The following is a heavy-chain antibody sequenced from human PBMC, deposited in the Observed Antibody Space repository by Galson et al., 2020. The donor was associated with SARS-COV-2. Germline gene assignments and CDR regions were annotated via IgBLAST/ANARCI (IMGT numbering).Heavy chain of an antibody. V-gene: IGHV4-34*01. D-gene: IGHD2-15*01. Sequence: SQTLSLTCAVYGGTFRNYYWTWIRQSPEKGLEWLGEMNHRGSTNYNPSLKSRVAMSVDASKNQFSLSLSSVTAADTAVYYCARGAEERRIIVVVPYYSYMDVWCSGTTVTVSS. CDR3: ARGAEERRIIVVVPYYSYMDV. CDR2: MNHRGST. CDR1: GGTFRNYY. J-gene: IGHJ6*03.